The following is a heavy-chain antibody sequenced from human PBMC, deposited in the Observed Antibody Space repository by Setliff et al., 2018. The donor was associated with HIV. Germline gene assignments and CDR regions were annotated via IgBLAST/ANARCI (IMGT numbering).Heavy chain of an antibody. CDR3: ARARRDSYDRGRRSHYYIDV. J-gene: IGHJ6*03. D-gene: IGHD3-22*01. Sequence: GASVKVSCKASGYTFSSYDINWVRQATGQGLEWMGWMNPSSGNTGYAQKFQGRVTMTRGTSISTAYMELNNLKFEDTDVYYCARARRDSYDRGRRSHYYIDVWGKGTTVTVSS. CDR2: MNPSSGNT. V-gene: IGHV1-8*02. CDR1: GYTFSSYD.